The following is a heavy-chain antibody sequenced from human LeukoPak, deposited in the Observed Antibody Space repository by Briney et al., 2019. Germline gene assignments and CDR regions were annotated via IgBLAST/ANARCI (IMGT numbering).Heavy chain of an antibody. CDR3: ARGFLWFGELPSAEYFQH. CDR2: ISSSSSYI. V-gene: IGHV3-21*01. Sequence: GGSLRLSCAASGFTFSSYSMNWVRQAPGKGLEWVSSISSSSSYIYYADSVKGRFTISRDNAKNSLYLQMNSLRAEDTAVYYCARGFLWFGELPSAEYFQHWGQGTLVTVSS. CDR1: GFTFSSYS. D-gene: IGHD3-10*01. J-gene: IGHJ1*01.